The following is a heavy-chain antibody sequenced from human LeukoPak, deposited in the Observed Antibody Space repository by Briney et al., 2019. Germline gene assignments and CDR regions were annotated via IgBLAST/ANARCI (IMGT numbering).Heavy chain of an antibody. CDR3: ASKSTDHGELRFDY. Sequence: SETLSLTCSISGDSTNTYFWSWIRQPPGKGLEWIGYIYYTGTTNYNPSLKSRVTISVDTSKNQFSLKVSSVTAADTGVYYCASKSTDHGELRFDYWGQGTLVTVSS. V-gene: IGHV4-59*01. J-gene: IGHJ4*02. D-gene: IGHD4-17*01. CDR1: GDSTNTYF. CDR2: IYYTGTT.